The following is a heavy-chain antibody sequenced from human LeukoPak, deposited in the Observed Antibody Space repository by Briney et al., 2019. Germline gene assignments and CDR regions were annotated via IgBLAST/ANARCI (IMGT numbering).Heavy chain of an antibody. V-gene: IGHV3-30-3*01. CDR2: ISYDGSNN. CDR3: VRDPSSPLNRDV. Sequence: GGSLRLSCAASGFTFSSYAMHWVRQAPGKGLEWVAVISYDGSNNYYADSVKRRFTISRDQYKNTLYLQMNSWRAEATAVCSCVRDPSSPLNRDVWGQRTPVTVSS. J-gene: IGHJ6*01. D-gene: IGHD2/OR15-2a*01. CDR1: GFTFSSYA.